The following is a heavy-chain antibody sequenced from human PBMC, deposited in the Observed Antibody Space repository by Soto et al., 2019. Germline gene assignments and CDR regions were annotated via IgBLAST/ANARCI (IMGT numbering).Heavy chain of an antibody. CDR1: GYTFTSYG. J-gene: IGHJ6*02. V-gene: IGHV1-18*01. D-gene: IGHD6-6*01. CDR3: ARDRGSSYYYYYGMDV. CDR2: ISAYNGNT. Sequence: QVQLVQSGAEVKKPGASVKVSCKASGYTFTSYGISWVRQAPGQGLAWMGWISAYNGNTNYAQKLQGRVTMTTDTATSTAYMELRSLRSDATAVYYCARDRGSSYYYYYGMDVWGQGTTVTVSS.